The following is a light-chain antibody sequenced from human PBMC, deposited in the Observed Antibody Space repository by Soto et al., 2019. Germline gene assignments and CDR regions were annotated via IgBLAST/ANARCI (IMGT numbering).Light chain of an antibody. J-gene: IGLJ1*01. CDR2: DVS. CDR1: SNDFGGYDY. V-gene: IGLV2-11*01. CDR3: CSYAGTYSYV. Sequence: QSVLTQPRSVSGSPGQSVTISCTGTSNDFGGYDYVSWYQQHPGKAPKLIIYDVSKRPSGVPDRFSGSKSGNTASLTISGLQAEDEADYYCCSYAGTYSYVFGTGTKVTVL.